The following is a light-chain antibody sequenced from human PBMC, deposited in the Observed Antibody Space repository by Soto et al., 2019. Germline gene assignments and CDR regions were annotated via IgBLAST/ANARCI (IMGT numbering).Light chain of an antibody. Sequence: EIVLTQSPGTLSLSPGERATLSCRASQSVSSNYLAWYQQKPGQAPRLLIFGASIRATGIPDRFSGSGSGTDFTLTISSLEPEDFAVYYCQQRSNWPPLTFGGGTKVDIK. J-gene: IGKJ4*01. CDR1: QSVSSNY. CDR2: GAS. CDR3: QQRSNWPPLT. V-gene: IGKV3D-20*02.